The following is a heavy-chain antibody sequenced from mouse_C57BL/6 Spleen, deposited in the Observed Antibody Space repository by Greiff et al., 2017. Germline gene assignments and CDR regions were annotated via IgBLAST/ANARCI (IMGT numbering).Heavy chain of an antibody. CDR3: ARGYGSSYGGYFDV. Sequence: QVQLQQPGAELVRPGTSVKLSCKASGYTFTSYWMHWVKQRPGQGLEWIGVIDPSDSYTNYNQKFKGKATLPVDTSSNTAYLPLSSLTSEDSAVYYCARGYGSSYGGYFDVWGTGTTVTVSS. V-gene: IGHV1-59*01. D-gene: IGHD1-1*01. CDR1: GYTFTSYW. J-gene: IGHJ1*03. CDR2: IDPSDSYT.